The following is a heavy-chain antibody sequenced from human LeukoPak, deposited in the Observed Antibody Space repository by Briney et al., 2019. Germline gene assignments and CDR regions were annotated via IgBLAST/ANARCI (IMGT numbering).Heavy chain of an antibody. CDR1: GFTFSSYA. CDR3: AKVSLFMTNDAFDI. D-gene: IGHD3-3*02. J-gene: IGHJ3*02. CDR2: IISNGGTT. V-gene: IGHV3-64*01. Sequence: PGGSLRLSCAASGFTFSSYAMHWVRQAPGKGLEYVSAIISNGGTTYYANSVKGRFTISRDNSKNTLYLQMGSLRPEDMAVYYCAKVSLFMTNDAFDIWGQGAMVTVSS.